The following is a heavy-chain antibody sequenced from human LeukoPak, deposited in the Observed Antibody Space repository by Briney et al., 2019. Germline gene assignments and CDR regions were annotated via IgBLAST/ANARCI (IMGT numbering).Heavy chain of an antibody. CDR1: EFTFSSNA. Sequence: GGSLRLSCEASEFTFSSNAMSWVRQAPGKGLEWVSAISGSGGSTYYADSVKGRFAISRDNSKNTLYLQMNSLRAEDTAVYYCAKDHPLSGWFDPWGQGTLVTVSS. V-gene: IGHV3-23*01. CDR2: ISGSGGST. CDR3: AKDHPLSGWFDP. J-gene: IGHJ5*02.